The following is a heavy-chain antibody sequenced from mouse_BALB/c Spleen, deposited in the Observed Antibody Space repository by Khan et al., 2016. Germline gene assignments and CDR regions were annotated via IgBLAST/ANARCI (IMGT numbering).Heavy chain of an antibody. CDR2: IDPANGNT. CDR1: GFNIKDTY. Sequence: VQLQQPGAELVKPGASVKLSCTASGFNIKDTYMHWVKQRPEQGLEWIGKIDPANGNTKYDPNFQGKATITADTSSNTAYLQLSSLTSEDTAVYYCARAYYYYWFAYWGQGTLVTVSA. CDR3: ARAYYYYWFAY. D-gene: IGHD1-1*02. V-gene: IGHV14-3*02. J-gene: IGHJ3*01.